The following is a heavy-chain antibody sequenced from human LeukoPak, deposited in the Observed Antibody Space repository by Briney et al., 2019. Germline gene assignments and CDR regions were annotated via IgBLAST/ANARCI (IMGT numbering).Heavy chain of an antibody. V-gene: IGHV4-38-2*02. J-gene: IGHJ6*03. D-gene: IGHD2-15*01. Sequence: SETLSLTCTVSGYSISSGYYWGWIRPPPGKGLEWIGSIYQSGSTYYNPSLKSRVTISVDTSKNQFSLKLSSVTAADTAVYYCARSVEGYCRGGSCYYYSYYMDVWGKGTTVTVSS. CDR2: IYQSGST. CDR1: GYSISSGYY. CDR3: ARSVEGYCRGGSCYYYSYYMDV.